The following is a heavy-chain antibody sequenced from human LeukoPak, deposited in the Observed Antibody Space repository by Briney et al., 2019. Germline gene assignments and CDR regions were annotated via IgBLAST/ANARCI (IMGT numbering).Heavy chain of an antibody. D-gene: IGHD1-26*01. J-gene: IGHJ4*02. CDR2: INSDGSST. Sequence: GGSLRLSCAASGFTFSSYWMHWVRQAPGKGLVWVSCINSDGSSTSYADSVKGRFTISRDNAKNTLYLQMNSLRAEDTAVYYCDVWELPAGHWGQGTLVTVSS. CDR3: DVWELPAGH. CDR1: GFTFSSYW. V-gene: IGHV3-74*01.